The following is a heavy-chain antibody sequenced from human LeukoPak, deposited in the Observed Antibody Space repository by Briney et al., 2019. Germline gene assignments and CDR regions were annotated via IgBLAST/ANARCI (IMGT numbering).Heavy chain of an antibody. J-gene: IGHJ4*02. CDR1: GFTFSSYA. CDR3: AKGPYCSGGSCYGPFDY. D-gene: IGHD2-15*01. Sequence: GGSLRLSCAASGFTFSSYAMSWVRPAPGKGLEWVSAISGSGGSTYYADSVKGRFTISRDNSKNTLYLQMNSLRAEDTAVYYCAKGPYCSGGSCYGPFDYWGQGTLVTVSS. V-gene: IGHV3-23*01. CDR2: ISGSGGST.